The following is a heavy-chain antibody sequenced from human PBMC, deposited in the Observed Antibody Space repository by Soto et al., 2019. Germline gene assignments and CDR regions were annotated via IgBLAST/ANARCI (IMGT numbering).Heavy chain of an antibody. J-gene: IGHJ4*02. CDR2: IYSSGST. CDR1: GGSISGYY. CDR3: ARLACSSTRCFTYFDF. D-gene: IGHD2-2*02. V-gene: IGHV4-59*08. Sequence: SETQSLTYTVAGGSISGYYWSWIRQPPGKGLEWIGNIYSSGSTNYNPSLQSRVSIAVDTSKNQFSLKLSSVTAADTAVYYCARLACSSTRCFTYFDFWGQGALVTVSS.